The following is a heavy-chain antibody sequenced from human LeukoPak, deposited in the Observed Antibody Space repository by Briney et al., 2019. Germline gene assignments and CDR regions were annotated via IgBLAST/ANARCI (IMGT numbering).Heavy chain of an antibody. CDR2: IIPIFGTA. D-gene: IGHD3-9*01. CDR3: ARACYDILTGPPCY. CDR1: GGTFSSYA. Sequence: ASVKVSSKASGGTFSSYAISWVRQAPGQGLEWMGGIIPIFGTANYAQKFQGRVTITADESTSTAYMELSSLRSEDTAVYYCARACYDILTGPPCYWGQGTLVTVSS. J-gene: IGHJ4*02. V-gene: IGHV1-69*13.